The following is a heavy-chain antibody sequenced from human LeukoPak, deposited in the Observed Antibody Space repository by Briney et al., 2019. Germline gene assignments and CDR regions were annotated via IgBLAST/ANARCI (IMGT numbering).Heavy chain of an antibody. D-gene: IGHD6-19*01. V-gene: IGHV4-4*08. Sequence: PSETLSLTCAVYGGSFSGYYWSWIRQPPGKGLEWIGRIYTSGSTNYNPSLKSRVTISVDTSKNQFSLKLSSVTAADTAVYYCARALIAVAGTYYYYYMDVWGKGTTVTISS. J-gene: IGHJ6*03. CDR1: GGSFSGYY. CDR2: IYTSGST. CDR3: ARALIAVAGTYYYYYMDV.